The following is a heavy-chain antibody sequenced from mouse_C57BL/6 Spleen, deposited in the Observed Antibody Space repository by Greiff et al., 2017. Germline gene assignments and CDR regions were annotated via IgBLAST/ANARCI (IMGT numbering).Heavy chain of an antibody. CDR3: ARGSFPYYAMDY. Sequence: DVQLVESGGGLVKPGGSLKLSCAASGFTFSDYGMHWVRQAPEKGLEWVAYISSGSSTIYYADTVKGRFTISRDNAKNTLFLQMTSLRSEDTAMYYCARGSFPYYAMDYWGQGTSVTVSS. J-gene: IGHJ4*01. CDR2: ISSGSSTI. V-gene: IGHV5-17*01. CDR1: GFTFSDYG.